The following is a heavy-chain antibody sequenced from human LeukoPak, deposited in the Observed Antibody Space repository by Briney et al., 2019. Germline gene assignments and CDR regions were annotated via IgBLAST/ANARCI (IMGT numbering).Heavy chain of an antibody. CDR3: ATDLSRYNWNDDHSHGMDV. V-gene: IGHV1-24*01. D-gene: IGHD1-1*01. CDR2: FDTEDGET. J-gene: IGHJ6*02. Sequence: ASVKLSCKVSGYRLTELSMHWLRQAPAKALERLGVFDTEDGETIYVQKFQGRGTMTEDTSTDTAYMELSSLRSEDTAVYYCATDLSRYNWNDDHSHGMDVWGQGTTVTVSS. CDR1: GYRLTELS.